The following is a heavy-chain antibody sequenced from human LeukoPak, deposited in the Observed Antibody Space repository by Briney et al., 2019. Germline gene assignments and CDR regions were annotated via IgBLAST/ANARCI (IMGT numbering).Heavy chain of an antibody. CDR3: ARAVDTAPQLAAGGFDY. CDR2: ISAYNGNT. CDR1: GYTFTSYG. Sequence: ASVKVSCKASGYTFTSYGISWVRQAPGQGLEWMGWISAYNGNTNYAQKLQGRVTMTTDTSTSTAYMELRSLRSDDTAVYYCARAVDTAPQLAAGGFDYWGQGTLVTVSS. J-gene: IGHJ4*02. D-gene: IGHD5-18*01. V-gene: IGHV1-18*01.